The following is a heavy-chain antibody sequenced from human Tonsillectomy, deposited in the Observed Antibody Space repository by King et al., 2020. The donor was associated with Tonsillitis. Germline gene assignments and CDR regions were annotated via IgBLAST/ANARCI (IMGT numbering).Heavy chain of an antibody. D-gene: IGHD3-16*01. CDR2: IAYDASYE. CDR3: AKVGIGLSDWYFDL. Sequence: VQLVESGGGVVQPGTSLRLSCAASGFTFGNYDMHWVRQAPGKGLEWVALIAYDASYENYADSVKGRFTISRDNSKNTLYLEMNSLRVEDTAVYYCAKVGIGLSDWYFDLWGRGTLVTVSS. V-gene: IGHV3-30*18. CDR1: GFTFGNYD. J-gene: IGHJ2*01.